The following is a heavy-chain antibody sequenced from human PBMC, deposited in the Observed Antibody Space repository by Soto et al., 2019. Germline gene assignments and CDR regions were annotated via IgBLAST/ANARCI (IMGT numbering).Heavy chain of an antibody. CDR2: VDSGGSGT. Sequence: GGSLRLSCAASGFTFSSYWMHWVRQAPGKGLVWVSRVDSGGSGTSYADSVKGRFTISRDNARNTVYLQMNSLRAEDTAVYYCIRDFGEVGATAAFDIWGQGTMVTVSS. J-gene: IGHJ3*02. CDR3: IRDFGEVGATAAFDI. D-gene: IGHD1-26*01. V-gene: IGHV3-74*01. CDR1: GFTFSSYW.